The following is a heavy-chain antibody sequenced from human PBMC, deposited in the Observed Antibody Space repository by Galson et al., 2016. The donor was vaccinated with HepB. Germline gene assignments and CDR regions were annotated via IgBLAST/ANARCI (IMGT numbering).Heavy chain of an antibody. V-gene: IGHV3-33*06. CDR3: AKGSDYYDSRSLNY. CDR2: IWYDGSNQ. J-gene: IGHJ4*02. Sequence: SLRLSCAASGFTFSTYGMHWVRQAPGKGLEWVAVIWYDGSNQYYAGSVKGRFTISRDNSKNTLFLQINSLRADDTAVYFCAKGSDYYDSRSLNYWGQGTPVTVSS. D-gene: IGHD3-22*01. CDR1: GFTFSTYG.